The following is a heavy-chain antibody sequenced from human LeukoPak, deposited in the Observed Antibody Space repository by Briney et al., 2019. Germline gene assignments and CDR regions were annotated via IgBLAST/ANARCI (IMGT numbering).Heavy chain of an antibody. J-gene: IGHJ4*02. CDR2: IYPGDADT. CDR3: ATTPGAAAHFDY. D-gene: IGHD6-13*01. CDR1: GSRFTSYW. V-gene: IGHV5-51*01. Sequence: GAYLKISCKGSGSRFTSYWIGWVRQMPGKGLEWMGIIYPGDADTRYSPSFQGQVTISADKSISTAYLQWSSLKASDTAMYYCATTPGAAAHFDYWGQGTLVTVSS.